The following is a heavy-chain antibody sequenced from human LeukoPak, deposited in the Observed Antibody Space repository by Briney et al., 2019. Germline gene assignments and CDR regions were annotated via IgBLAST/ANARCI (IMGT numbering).Heavy chain of an antibody. D-gene: IGHD2-2*01. Sequence: PSETLSLTCTVSGYSISSGYYWGWIRQPPGKGLEWIGSIYHSGSTYYNPSLKSRVTISVDTSKNQFSLKLSSVTAADTAVYYCAFRYCSSTSCHPYYYGMDVWGQGTTVTVSS. CDR1: GYSISSGYY. J-gene: IGHJ6*02. CDR3: AFRYCSSTSCHPYYYGMDV. CDR2: IYHSGST. V-gene: IGHV4-38-2*02.